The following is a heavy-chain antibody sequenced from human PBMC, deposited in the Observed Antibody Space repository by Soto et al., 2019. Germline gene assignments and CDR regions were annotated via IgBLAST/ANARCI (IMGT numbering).Heavy chain of an antibody. J-gene: IGHJ6*03. D-gene: IGHD2-2*01. V-gene: IGHV1-8*01. Sequence: SVKVSSTASGNTHTSYALNWGRQATGQGHEWMGSMNPNSGNAGYAQKFQGRVTMTRNTSIATAYMELSSLGSEDTAGYDCARGGCSSTKCDYCYYYYYMDVWGKGTTVTVSS. CDR3: ARGGCSSTKCDYCYYYYYMDV. CDR2: MNPNSGNA. CDR1: GNTHTSYA.